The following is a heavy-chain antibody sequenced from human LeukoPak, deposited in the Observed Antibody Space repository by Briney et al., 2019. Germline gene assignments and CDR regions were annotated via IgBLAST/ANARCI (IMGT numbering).Heavy chain of an antibody. CDR2: INPDGSRT. V-gene: IGHV3-74*01. CDR1: GFTFSTYW. CDR3: AKGDSGYYTFFDY. J-gene: IGHJ4*02. Sequence: GGSLRLSCAASGFTFSTYWVHWVRQAPGEGLVWVSRINPDGSRTDYADSVKGRFTISRDNSKNTLYLQMNSLRAEDTALYYCAKGDSGYYTFFDYWGQGTLVTVSS. D-gene: IGHD3-22*01.